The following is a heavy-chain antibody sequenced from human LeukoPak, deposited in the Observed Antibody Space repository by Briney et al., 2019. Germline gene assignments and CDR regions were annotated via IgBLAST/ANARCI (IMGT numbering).Heavy chain of an antibody. V-gene: IGHV4-59*01. D-gene: IGHD3-10*01. CDR2: IYYSGSA. J-gene: IGHJ4*02. Sequence: SETLSLTCAVYGESFSGYYWSWIRQPPGKGLEWIGYIYYSGSANYNPSLKSRVTISLDTSKNQFSLKLSSVTAADTAVYFCASGGSPRRSDYWGQGTLVTVSS. CDR3: ASGGSPRRSDY. CDR1: GESFSGYY.